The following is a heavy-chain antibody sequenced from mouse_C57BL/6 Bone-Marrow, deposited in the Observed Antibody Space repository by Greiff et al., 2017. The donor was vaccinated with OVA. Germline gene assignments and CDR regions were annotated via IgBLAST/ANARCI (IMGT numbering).Heavy chain of an antibody. D-gene: IGHD2-3*01. V-gene: IGHV1-74*01. Sequence: QVQLKESGAELVKPGASVKVSCKASGYTFTSYWMHWVKQRPGQGLEWIGRIHPSDSDTNYNQKFKGKATLTVDKSSSTAYMQLSSLTSEDSAVYYCATYDGYYDWYFDVWGTGTTVTVSS. CDR2: IHPSDSDT. J-gene: IGHJ1*03. CDR1: GYTFTSYW. CDR3: ATYDGYYDWYFDV.